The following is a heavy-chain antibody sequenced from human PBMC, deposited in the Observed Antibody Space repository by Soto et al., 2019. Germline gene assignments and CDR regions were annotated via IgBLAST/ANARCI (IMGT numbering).Heavy chain of an antibody. Sequence: PGGSLRLSCAASGFTFSSYAMHWVRQAPGKGLEWVAVISYDGSNKYYADSVKGRFTISRDNSKNTLYLQMNSLRAEDTAVYYCAREIEKIWFGELPDYYYGMDVWGQAPTVTVSS. CDR2: ISYDGSNK. CDR3: AREIEKIWFGELPDYYYGMDV. J-gene: IGHJ6*02. CDR1: GFTFSSYA. D-gene: IGHD3-10*01. V-gene: IGHV3-30-3*01.